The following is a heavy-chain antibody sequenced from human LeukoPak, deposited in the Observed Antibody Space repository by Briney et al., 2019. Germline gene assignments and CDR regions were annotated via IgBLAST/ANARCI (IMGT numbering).Heavy chain of an antibody. J-gene: IGHJ3*02. D-gene: IGHD2-21*01. CDR3: ARGGEYDAFDI. V-gene: IGHV7-4-1*02. CDR2: INTNTGNP. CDR1: GYTFTSYG. Sequence: ASVKVSCKASGYTFTSYGISWVRQAPGQGLEWMGWINTNTGNPTYAQGFTGRFVFSLDTSVSTAYLQISSLKAEDTAVYYCARGGEYDAFDIWGQGTMVTVSS.